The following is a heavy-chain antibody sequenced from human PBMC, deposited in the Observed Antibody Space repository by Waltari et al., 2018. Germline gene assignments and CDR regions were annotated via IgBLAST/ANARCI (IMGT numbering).Heavy chain of an antibody. D-gene: IGHD2-15*01. CDR2: IIPIFGTA. CDR3: ARGIVVVVAATLGYYGMDV. V-gene: IGHV1-69*01. J-gene: IGHJ6*02. CDR1: GGTFSSYA. Sequence: QVQLVQSGAEVKKPGSSVKVSCKASGGTFSSYAISWVRQAPGQGLEWMGGIIPIFGTANYAQKFQGRVTITADESTSTAYMELSSLRSEDTAVYYCARGIVVVVAATLGYYGMDVWGQGTTVTVSS.